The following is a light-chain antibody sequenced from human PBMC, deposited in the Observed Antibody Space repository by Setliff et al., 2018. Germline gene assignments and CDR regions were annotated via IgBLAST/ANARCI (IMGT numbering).Light chain of an antibody. Sequence: QTVVTQEPSFSVSPGGTVTLTCGLSSGSVSSAYHASWYQQTPGQAPRTLIYSTNTRSSGVPDRFSGSILGNKAALTIMGAQADDEADYYCVLYMGTYVLFGGGTKVTVL. CDR3: VLYMGTYVL. CDR1: SGSVSSAYH. V-gene: IGLV8-61*01. J-gene: IGLJ2*01. CDR2: STN.